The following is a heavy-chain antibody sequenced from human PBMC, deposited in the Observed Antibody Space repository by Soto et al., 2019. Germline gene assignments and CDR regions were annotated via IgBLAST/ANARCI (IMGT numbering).Heavy chain of an antibody. CDR1: GGTFSSYA. J-gene: IGHJ6*02. D-gene: IGHD6-19*01. CDR3: ARDKGIAVAAAYYYGMDV. V-gene: IGHV1-69*13. CDR2: IIPIFGTA. Sequence: ASVKVSCKASGGTFSSYAISWVRQAPGQGLGWMGGIIPIFGTANYAQKFQGRVTITADESTSTAYMELSSLRSEDTAVYYCARDKGIAVAAAYYYGMDVWGQGTTVTVSS.